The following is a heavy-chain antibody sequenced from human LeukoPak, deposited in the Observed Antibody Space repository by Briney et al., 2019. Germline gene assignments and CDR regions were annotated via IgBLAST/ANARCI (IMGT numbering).Heavy chain of an antibody. V-gene: IGHV1-18*01. CDR2: ISAYNGNT. J-gene: IGHJ6*03. Sequence: ASVKVSCKASGYTLRSVGISWVRHAPGQGREWMGWISAYNGNTNYAQKIQGRVTMTTDTSTSTAYMELRSLRSDDTAVYYCARGPIIDIVVVPAANDYYYMDVWGKGTTVTVSS. CDR3: ARGPIIDIVVVPAANDYYYMDV. CDR1: GYTLRSVG. D-gene: IGHD2-2*01.